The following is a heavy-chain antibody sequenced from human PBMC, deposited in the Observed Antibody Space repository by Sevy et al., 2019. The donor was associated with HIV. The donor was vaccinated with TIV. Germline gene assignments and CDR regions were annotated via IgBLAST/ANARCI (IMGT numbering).Heavy chain of an antibody. J-gene: IGHJ6*02. Sequence: GGSLRLSCVASGFTFNSYAMSWVRQAPGKGLQWVSVVSGSGGSTYYADSVEGRFTISRDNSKNSLYLQMNSLRAEDTAVYYCARGRGYCSSTSCSHSYYYGMDVWGQGTTVTVSS. CDR2: VSGSGGST. V-gene: IGHV3-23*01. D-gene: IGHD2-2*01. CDR1: GFTFNSYA. CDR3: ARGRGYCSSTSCSHSYYYGMDV.